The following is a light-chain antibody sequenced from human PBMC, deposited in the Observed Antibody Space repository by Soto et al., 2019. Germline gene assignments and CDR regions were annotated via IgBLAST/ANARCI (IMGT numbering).Light chain of an antibody. V-gene: IGKV1-12*01. J-gene: IGKJ4*01. Sequence: DIQLTQSPSSVSASVGDRVTITCRASQGISSYLAWYQQKSGKAPKLLIYAASNLQSGVPSRFSGGGSGTDFTLTISSLQPEDFATYYCQQANSFLLTFGGGTKVEIK. CDR2: AAS. CDR3: QQANSFLLT. CDR1: QGISSY.